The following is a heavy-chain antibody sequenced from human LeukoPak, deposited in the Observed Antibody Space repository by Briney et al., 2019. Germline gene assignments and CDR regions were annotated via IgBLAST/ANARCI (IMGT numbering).Heavy chain of an antibody. CDR1: VGPISSYY. CDR2: IYYSGCT. V-gene: IGHV4-59*08. Sequence: SEPLTLTCTVSVGPISSYYWSWIRQPPGKGLEGIAYIYYSGCTNYNPSLKSRINISLDKSKGQFSLEITSLHAAGPAVYYCARHPPISFFDYCGQGTLVTVSS. CDR3: ARHPPISFFDY. J-gene: IGHJ4*03.